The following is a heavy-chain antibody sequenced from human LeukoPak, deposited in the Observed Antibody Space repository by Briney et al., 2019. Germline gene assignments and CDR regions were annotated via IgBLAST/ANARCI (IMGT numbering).Heavy chain of an antibody. CDR3: ARGDGYKSTYFDN. CDR1: GGSISTYY. D-gene: IGHD5-18*01. J-gene: IGHJ4*02. CDR2: IHYSGST. Sequence: PSETLSLTCTVSGGSISTYYWNWIRQPPGKGLEWIGYIHYSGSTKYNPSLKSRVTISVDTSKNQFSLKLTSVTAADTAVYYCARGDGYKSTYFDNWGQGPLVTVSS. V-gene: IGHV4-59*01.